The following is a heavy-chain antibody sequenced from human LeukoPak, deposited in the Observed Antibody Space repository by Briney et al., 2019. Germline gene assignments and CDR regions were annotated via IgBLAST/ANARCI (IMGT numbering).Heavy chain of an antibody. CDR3: AKDRSVGATGSSNYYYGMDV. CDR1: GFTFRNYG. D-gene: IGHD1-26*01. Sequence: GGSLRLSCAASGFTFRNYGIHWVRQAPGKGLEWVAVISYDGRNNHHADFVKGRLTISRDNSKNTLYLQMNSLRVDDTAVYYCAKDRSVGATGSSNYYYGMDVWGQGTTVTVS. J-gene: IGHJ6*02. V-gene: IGHV3-30*18. CDR2: ISYDGRNN.